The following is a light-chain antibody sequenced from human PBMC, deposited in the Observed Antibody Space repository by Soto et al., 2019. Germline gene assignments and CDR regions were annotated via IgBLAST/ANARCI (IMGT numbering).Light chain of an antibody. V-gene: IGKV3-15*01. CDR3: QQYNNWPPGT. CDR1: QSVSSN. J-gene: IGKJ2*01. CDR2: GAS. Sequence: EIVMTQSPATLSVSPGERATLSCRASQSVSSNLAWYQQKPGQAPRLLIYGASTRATGIPARFSGSGSGTEFTLTISSLQSEDFGVHCCQQYNNWPPGTFGQGTKLEIK.